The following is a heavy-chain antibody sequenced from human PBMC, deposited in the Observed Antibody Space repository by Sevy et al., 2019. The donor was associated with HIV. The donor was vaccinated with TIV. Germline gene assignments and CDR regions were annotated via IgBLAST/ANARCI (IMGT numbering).Heavy chain of an antibody. CDR2: ISSSSSYI. V-gene: IGHV3-21*01. J-gene: IGHJ4*02. CDR1: GFTFSSYS. Sequence: GGSLRLSCAASGFTFSSYSMNWVRQAPGKGLEWVSSISSSSSYIYYADSVKGRFTISRDNAKNSLYLQMNSLRAEDTAVYYCARDRSTTWINYFFDFWGQGTLVTVSS. CDR3: ARDRSTTWINYFFDF. D-gene: IGHD2-2*01.